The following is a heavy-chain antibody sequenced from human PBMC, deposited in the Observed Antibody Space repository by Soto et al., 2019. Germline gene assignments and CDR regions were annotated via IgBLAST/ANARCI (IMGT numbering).Heavy chain of an antibody. J-gene: IGHJ5*02. D-gene: IGHD2-15*01. CDR1: GGTFSSYT. CDR2: IIPILGIA. V-gene: IGHV1-69*02. Sequence: QVQLVQSGAEVKKPGSSVKDSCKASGGTFSSYTISWVRQAPGQGLEWMGRIIPILGIANYAQKFQGRVTITADKSTSTAYMELSSLRSEDTAVYYCARVDGYCSGGSCHPRGQGTLVTVSS. CDR3: ARVDGYCSGGSCHP.